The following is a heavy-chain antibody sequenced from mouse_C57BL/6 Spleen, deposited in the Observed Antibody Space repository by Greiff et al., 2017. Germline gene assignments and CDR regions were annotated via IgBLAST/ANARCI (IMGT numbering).Heavy chain of an antibody. D-gene: IGHD1-1*01. J-gene: IGHJ2*01. CDR2: INPNNGGT. CDR1: GYTFTDYY. Sequence: EVQLQQSGPELVKPGASVKISCKASGYTFTDYYMNWVKQSHGKSLEWIGDINPNNGGTSYNQKFKGKATLTVDKSSSTAYMGLRSLTSEDSEFXYCARYTTVVADYWGQGTTLTVSS. CDR3: ARYTTVVADY. V-gene: IGHV1-26*01.